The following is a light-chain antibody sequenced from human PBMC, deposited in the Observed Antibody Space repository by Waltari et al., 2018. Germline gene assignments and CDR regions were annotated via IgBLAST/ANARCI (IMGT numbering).Light chain of an antibody. CDR2: YAN. CDR3: TSFTSSSTIV. Sequence: QCALTQPASVSGSPGQSITISCTGSSRDVGGYNYVSWYQQHPGKAPKLMISYANKRPSGVSNRFSGPKSDNTASLTISGLQAEDEAHYYCTSFTSSSTIVFGGGTKLTVL. CDR1: SRDVGGYNY. J-gene: IGLJ2*01. V-gene: IGLV2-14*03.